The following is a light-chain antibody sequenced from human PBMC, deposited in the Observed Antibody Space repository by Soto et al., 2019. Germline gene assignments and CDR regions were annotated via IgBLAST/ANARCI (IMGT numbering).Light chain of an antibody. CDR1: QNVMYN. CDR2: GAS. CDR3: QQYSSWPRT. Sequence: EIVLTQSPATLSVSPGGRATLSCRASQNVMYNLAWYQQKPGQAPRLLVYGASTRATDAPPRFRGSGSGTEFSLTINSLQSEDYATYFCQQYSSWPRTFGQGSRVEIK. V-gene: IGKV3-15*01. J-gene: IGKJ1*01.